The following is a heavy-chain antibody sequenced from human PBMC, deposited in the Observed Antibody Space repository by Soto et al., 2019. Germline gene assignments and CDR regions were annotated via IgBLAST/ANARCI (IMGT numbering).Heavy chain of an antibody. CDR2: TSYDGSNK. V-gene: IGHV3-30*18. Sequence: QVQLVESRGGVVQPGRSLRLSCAASGFTFNTYGMHWVRQAPGKGLEWVAVTSYDGSNKYYADSVKGRFTISRDNAKNTLYVEMNSLRAEDTAVYYCVKGATGGPRGYFDLWGRGTLVTVSS. CDR1: GFTFNTYG. J-gene: IGHJ2*01. CDR3: VKGATGGPRGYFDL. D-gene: IGHD3-16*01.